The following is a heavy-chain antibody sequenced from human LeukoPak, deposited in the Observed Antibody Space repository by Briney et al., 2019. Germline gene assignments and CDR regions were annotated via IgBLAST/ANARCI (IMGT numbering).Heavy chain of an antibody. CDR2: IYNNGRT. V-gene: IGHV4-30-4*01. J-gene: IGHJ3*01. CDR1: GGSLRRADYY. CDR3: NYYGSGSPDAFDF. D-gene: IGHD3-10*01. Sequence: PSQTLSLTCIVSGGSLRRADYYWNWIRPPPGKGLEWIGYIYNNGRTYYNPSLKSRGTISVDKSKNQFSLKLSSVTAADTAVYYCNYYGSGSPDAFDFWGQGTMVTVSS.